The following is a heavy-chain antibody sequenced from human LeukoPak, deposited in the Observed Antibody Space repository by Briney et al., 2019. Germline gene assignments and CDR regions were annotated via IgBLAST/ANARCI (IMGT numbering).Heavy chain of an antibody. D-gene: IGHD3-10*01. CDR1: GGSMSSYY. Sequence: SETLSLTCTVSGGSMSSYYWRWTRQPPGKGLEWIGYIYYSGSTNYNPSLKSRVTISVDTSKNQSSLKLSSVTATDTAVYDCARATDGVDYWGQGTLVTVSS. CDR3: ARATDGVDY. V-gene: IGHV4-59*01. J-gene: IGHJ4*02. CDR2: IYYSGST.